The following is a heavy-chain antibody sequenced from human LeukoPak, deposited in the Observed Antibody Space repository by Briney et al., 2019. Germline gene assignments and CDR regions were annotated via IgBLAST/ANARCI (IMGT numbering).Heavy chain of an antibody. J-gene: IGHJ4*02. CDR1: GFTFSSYS. Sequence: GGSLRLSCAASGFTFSSYSMNWVRQAPGKGLEWVSSISSSSSYIYYADSVKGRFTISRDNAKNSLYLQMNSLRAEDTAVYYCARGPEPGIAAAGTPHYFDYWGQGTLVTVSS. CDR2: ISSSSSYI. V-gene: IGHV3-21*01. D-gene: IGHD6-13*01. CDR3: ARGPEPGIAAAGTPHYFDY.